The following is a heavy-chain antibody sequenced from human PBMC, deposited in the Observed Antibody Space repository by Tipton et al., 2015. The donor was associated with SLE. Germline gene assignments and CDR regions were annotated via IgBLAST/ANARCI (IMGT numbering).Heavy chain of an antibody. CDR3: AREVGHYHDSSGYDY. V-gene: IGHV4-59*11. CDR1: GGSISSHY. D-gene: IGHD3-22*01. Sequence: TLSLTCTVSGGSISSHYWSWIRQPPGKGLEWIGYIYYSGSTNYNPSLKSRVTISVDTSKNQFSLKLSSVTAADTAVYYCAREVGHYHDSSGYDYWGQGTLVTVSS. CDR2: IYYSGST. J-gene: IGHJ4*02.